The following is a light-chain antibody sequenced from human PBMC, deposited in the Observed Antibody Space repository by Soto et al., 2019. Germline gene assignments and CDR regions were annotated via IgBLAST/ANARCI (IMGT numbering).Light chain of an antibody. CDR2: WAS. Sequence: DIVMTQSPDSLAVSLGERATINCKSSQSVLYSSNNKNYLAWYQQKPGQPPKLLIYWASTRESGVPDRFSGSGSGTDFTLTISSLQAEDGALYYCQQYYSTPITFGQGTRLEIK. CDR3: QQYYSTPIT. CDR1: QSVLYSSNNKNY. J-gene: IGKJ5*01. V-gene: IGKV4-1*01.